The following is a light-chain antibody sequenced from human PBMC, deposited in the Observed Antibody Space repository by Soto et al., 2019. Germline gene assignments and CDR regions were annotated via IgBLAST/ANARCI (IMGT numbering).Light chain of an antibody. CDR1: QSISGT. V-gene: IGKV3-15*01. J-gene: IGKJ1*01. Sequence: EIVMTQSPATLSVSPGGIATLSCRASQSISGTLAWYQQKPGQAPRLLIYGASTRATSCPARFSGSGSGTDFTLTISSLQSEDFAVYYCQQYNNWPWTFGQGTKVEIK. CDR3: QQYNNWPWT. CDR2: GAS.